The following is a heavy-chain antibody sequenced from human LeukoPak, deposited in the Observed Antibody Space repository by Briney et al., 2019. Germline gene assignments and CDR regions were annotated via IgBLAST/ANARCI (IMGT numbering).Heavy chain of an antibody. D-gene: IGHD3-22*01. CDR3: TRDTSGLHYDTSGFYDY. CDR1: GFIFGDYA. CDR2: IRSKAYGGIT. J-gene: IGHJ4*02. Sequence: SLRLSCPASGFIFGDYAMSWFRQAPGKGLEWVGFIRSKAYGGITEYAASVKGRFTISRDDSKSIAYLQMTSLKTEDTAVYYCTRDTSGLHYDTSGFYDYWGQGTLVTVSS. V-gene: IGHV3-49*03.